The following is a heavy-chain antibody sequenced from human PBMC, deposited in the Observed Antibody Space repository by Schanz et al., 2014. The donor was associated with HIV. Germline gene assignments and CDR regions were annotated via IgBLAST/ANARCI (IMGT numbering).Heavy chain of an antibody. CDR3: ARDFGVTISTSGPPRNYYAMDV. J-gene: IGHJ6*02. V-gene: IGHV3-30*03. CDR1: GFTFSSTG. CDR2: ISYDGSNK. Sequence: EEIVESGGGVVQPGRSLRLSCSASGFTFSSTGMHWVRQAPGKGLEWVAIISYDGSNKDYADSVKGRFTISRDISKSTLYLQMNSLRAEDTAMYYCARDFGVTISTSGPPRNYYAMDVWGQGTTVTVSS. D-gene: IGHD3-3*01.